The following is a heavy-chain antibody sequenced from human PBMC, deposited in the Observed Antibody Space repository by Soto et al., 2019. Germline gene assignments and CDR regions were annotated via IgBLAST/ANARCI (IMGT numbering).Heavy chain of an antibody. CDR3: ARGPPSGSFSLTPRY. V-gene: IGHV1-18*04. CDR1: GYSFHNFS. D-gene: IGHD1-26*01. Sequence: GPGVKKPGASVRVSCKTSGYSFHNFSIIWVRQAPGQGLEWMGWISGQIAKTNYAQKFQGRLSMTTDTSTSTAYMELSSLRSNDTAIYYCARGPPSGSFSLTPRYWGQGTLVTVSA. J-gene: IGHJ4*02. CDR2: ISGQIAKT.